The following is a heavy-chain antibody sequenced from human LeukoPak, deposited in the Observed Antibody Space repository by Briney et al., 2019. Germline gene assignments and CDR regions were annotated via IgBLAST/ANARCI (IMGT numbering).Heavy chain of an antibody. CDR1: GGSVSSGSYY. D-gene: IGHD3-10*01. J-gene: IGHJ5*02. CDR2: IYYSGST. CDR3: ASEYYYGSGNANWFDP. V-gene: IGHV4-61*01. Sequence: PSETLSLTCTVSGGSVSSGSYYWSWIRQPPGKGLEWIVYIYYSGSTNYNPSLKSRVTISVDTSKNQFSLKLSSVTAADTAVYYCASEYYYGSGNANWFDPWGQGTLVTVSS.